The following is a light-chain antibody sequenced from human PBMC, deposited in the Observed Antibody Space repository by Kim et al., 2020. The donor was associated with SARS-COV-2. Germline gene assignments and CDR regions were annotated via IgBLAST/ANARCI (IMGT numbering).Light chain of an antibody. J-gene: IGLJ2*01. V-gene: IGLV2-8*01. CDR2: EVS. CDR3: SSYAGSNNLV. CDR1: SSDVGGYKS. Sequence: GQSVTITCTGTSSDVGGYKSVSWYQQHPGKATKLMIYEVSKRPSGVPDRFSGSKSGNTASLTVSGLQAEDEADYYCSSYAGSNNLVFGGGTQLTVL.